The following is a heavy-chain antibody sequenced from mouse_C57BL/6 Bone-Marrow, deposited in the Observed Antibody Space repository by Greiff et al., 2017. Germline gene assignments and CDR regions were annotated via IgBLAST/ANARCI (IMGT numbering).Heavy chain of an antibody. CDR2: IYPGSGNT. J-gene: IGHJ4*01. V-gene: IGHV1-76*01. Sequence: VHLVESGAELVRPGASVKLSCKASGYTFTDYYINWVKQRPGQGLEWIARIYPGSGNTYYNEKFKGKATLTAEKSSSTAYMQLSSLTSEDSAVYFCAREGSNYESAMDYWGQGTSVTVSS. D-gene: IGHD2-5*01. CDR3: AREGSNYESAMDY. CDR1: GYTFTDYY.